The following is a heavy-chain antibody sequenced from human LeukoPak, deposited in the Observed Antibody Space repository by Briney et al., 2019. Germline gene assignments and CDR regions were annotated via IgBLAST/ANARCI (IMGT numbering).Heavy chain of an antibody. J-gene: IGHJ5*02. D-gene: IGHD3-16*01. CDR2: ISGSGGST. V-gene: IGHV3-23*01. Sequence: GGSLRLSCAASGFTVSSNYMSWVRQAPGKGLEWVSAISGSGGSTYYADSVKGRFTISRDNSKNTLYLQMNNLRAEDTAVYYCTKVSFGSRMGFDPWGQGTLVTVSS. CDR1: GFTVSSNY. CDR3: TKVSFGSRMGFDP.